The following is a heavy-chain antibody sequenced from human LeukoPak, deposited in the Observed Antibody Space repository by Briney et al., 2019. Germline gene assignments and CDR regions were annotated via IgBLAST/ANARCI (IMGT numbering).Heavy chain of an antibody. J-gene: IGHJ4*02. CDR3: ARVRTIAAVGTDFDY. CDR1: GYPFTSHY. D-gene: IGHD6-13*01. Sequence: GASVKVSCKASGYPFTSHYIYWVRQAPGQGLEWMGIITTRGGSTSYAENFQGRVRMTRDTSTSTGYMESTSLGSYDTAGYYCARVRTIAAVGTDFDYWGQGTLVTVSS. CDR2: ITTRGGST. V-gene: IGHV1-46*01.